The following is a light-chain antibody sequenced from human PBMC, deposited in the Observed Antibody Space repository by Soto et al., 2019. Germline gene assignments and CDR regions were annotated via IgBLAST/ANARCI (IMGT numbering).Light chain of an antibody. CDR1: SSDVGGYNH. Sequence: QSALTQPASVSGSPGQSITISCTGTSSDVGGYNHVSWYQHHPGKAPKRIIYEVTKRPSGVSNRFSGSKSGDTASLTISGLQAEDEADYYCSSHTASTTRIFGTGTKLPS. CDR2: EVT. CDR3: SSHTASTTRI. V-gene: IGLV2-14*01. J-gene: IGLJ1*01.